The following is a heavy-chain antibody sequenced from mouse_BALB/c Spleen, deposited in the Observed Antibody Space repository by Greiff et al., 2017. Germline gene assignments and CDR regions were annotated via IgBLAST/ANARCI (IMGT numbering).Heavy chain of an antibody. Sequence: EVKLVESGGGLVQPGESLKLSCESNEYEFPSHDMSWVRKTPEKRLELVAAINSDGGSTYYPDTMERRFIISRDNTKKTLYLQMSSLRSEDTALYYSARQLYRYGRFAYWGQGTLVTVSA. CDR3: ARQLYRYGRFAY. J-gene: IGHJ3*01. CDR2: INSDGGST. V-gene: IGHV5-2*03. CDR1: EYEFPSHD. D-gene: IGHD2-14*01.